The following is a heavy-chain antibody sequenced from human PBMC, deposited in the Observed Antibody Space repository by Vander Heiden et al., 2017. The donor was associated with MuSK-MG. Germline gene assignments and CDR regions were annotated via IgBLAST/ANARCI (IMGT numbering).Heavy chain of an antibody. CDR3: AIVDDDSSGQPAFDI. CDR1: GFTFSSYS. V-gene: IGHV3-21*01. CDR2: ISSSSSYI. J-gene: IGHJ3*02. Sequence: EVQLVESGGGLVKPGGSLRLSCAASGFTFSSYSMNWVRQAPGKGLEWVSSISSSSSYIYYADSGKGRFTISRDNAKNSLYLQMNSLRAEDTAVYYCAIVDDDSSGQPAFDIWGQGTMVTVSS. D-gene: IGHD3-22*01.